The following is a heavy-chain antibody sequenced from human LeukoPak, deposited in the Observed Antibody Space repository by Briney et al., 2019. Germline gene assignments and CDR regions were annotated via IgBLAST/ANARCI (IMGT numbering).Heavy chain of an antibody. D-gene: IGHD2-2*01. CDR1: GFTFRTFW. V-gene: IGHV3-74*01. CDR2: INSDGSFT. Sequence: GGSLRLSCAASGFTFRTFWMHWVRQAPGKGLVWVSRINSDGSFTNYADSVKGRFTISRDNAKNTLYLQMNSLRAEDTAVYYCAKGPYCSSTSCYQDNWFDPWGQGTLVTVSS. J-gene: IGHJ5*02. CDR3: AKGPYCSSTSCYQDNWFDP.